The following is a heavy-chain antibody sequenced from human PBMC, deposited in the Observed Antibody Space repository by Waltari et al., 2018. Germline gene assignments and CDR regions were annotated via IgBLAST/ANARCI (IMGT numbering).Heavy chain of an antibody. Sequence: EAQLLESGGGLVQPGGSLRLSCVVSGFTFSNSAMSWVRQARGKGLGWVSGISGRCGSTYYGETVEGRFTITRDNSKNTLYLQMSSLRGDDTGMYYCAKEGGRWLVANWFDFWGQGTLVTVSS. CDR1: GFTFSNSA. J-gene: IGHJ5*01. CDR2: ISGRCGST. CDR3: AKEGGRWLVANWFDF. D-gene: IGHD6-19*01. V-gene: IGHV3-23*01.